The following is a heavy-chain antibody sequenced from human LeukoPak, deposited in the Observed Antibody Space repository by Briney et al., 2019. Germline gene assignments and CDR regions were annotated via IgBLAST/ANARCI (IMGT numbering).Heavy chain of an antibody. CDR1: GFTFSSYA. J-gene: IGHJ4*02. Sequence: PGGSLRLSCAASGFTFSSYAMHWVRQAPGKGLEWVAVISYDGSNKYYADSVKGRFTISGDNSKNTLYLQMNSLRAEDTAVYYCARWVNNGGKGCYFDYWGQGILVTVSS. V-gene: IGHV3-30-3*01. CDR2: ISYDGSNK. D-gene: IGHD4-23*01. CDR3: ARWVNNGGKGCYFDY.